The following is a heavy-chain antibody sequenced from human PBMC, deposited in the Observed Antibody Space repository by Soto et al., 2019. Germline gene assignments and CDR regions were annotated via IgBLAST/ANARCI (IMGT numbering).Heavy chain of an antibody. Sequence: QVQLVQSGAEVKKPGASVKVSCKASGYIFTSYGISWVRQAPGQGLEWMGWISAYNGNTNYAQKLQGRVTMTTDTSTSTAYMELRSLRSDDTAVYYCARNIAGVKQGRGVRRVFSALWGYWGQGTLVTVSS. CDR3: ARNIAGVKQGRGVRRVFSALWGY. V-gene: IGHV1-18*01. D-gene: IGHD2-15*01. J-gene: IGHJ4*02. CDR2: ISAYNGNT. CDR1: GYIFTSYG.